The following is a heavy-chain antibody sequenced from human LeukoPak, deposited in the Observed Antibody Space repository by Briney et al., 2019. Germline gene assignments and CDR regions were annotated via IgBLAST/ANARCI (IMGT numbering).Heavy chain of an antibody. J-gene: IGHJ2*01. CDR1: GGSITNYH. V-gene: IGHV4-59*01. CDR3: ARPGRQDAYNGHYWYFDL. CDR2: VSYSGRT. D-gene: IGHD5-24*01. Sequence: SETMSLTCTVSGGSITNYHWNWIRQPPGKDLEWIGCVSYSGRTHYSSALKSRVTISVDTSKNQFSLNLRSVTAADTAVYYCARPGRQDAYNGHYWYFDLWGRGTLVTVSS.